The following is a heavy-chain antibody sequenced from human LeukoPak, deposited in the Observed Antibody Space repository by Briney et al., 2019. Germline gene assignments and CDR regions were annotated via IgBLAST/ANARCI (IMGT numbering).Heavy chain of an antibody. D-gene: IGHD1-14*01. V-gene: IGHV3-30-3*01. J-gene: IGHJ4*02. CDR3: ASIVSE. Sequence: GGSLRLSCAASGFTFSSYAMHWVRQAPGKGLEWVAVISYDGSNKYYADSVKGRFTISRDNSKNTLYLQVNSLRAEDTAVYYCASIVSEWGQGTLVTVSS. CDR1: GFTFSSYA. CDR2: ISYDGSNK.